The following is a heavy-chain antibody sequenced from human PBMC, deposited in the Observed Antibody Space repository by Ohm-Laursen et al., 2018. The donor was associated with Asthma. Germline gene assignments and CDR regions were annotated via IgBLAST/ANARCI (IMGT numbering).Heavy chain of an antibody. CDR1: GFSLSTSGMC. CDR2: IDWDDGK. V-gene: IGHV2-70*01. CDR3: ARIGLEPKGDYYYGMDV. D-gene: IGHD1-1*01. Sequence: PTQTLTLTSTFSGFSLSTSGMCVSWIRQPPGKALEWLALIDWDDGKYYSTSLKTRLTISKDTSKNQVVLTMTNMDPVDTATYYCARIGLEPKGDYYYGMDVWGQGTTVTVSS. J-gene: IGHJ6*02.